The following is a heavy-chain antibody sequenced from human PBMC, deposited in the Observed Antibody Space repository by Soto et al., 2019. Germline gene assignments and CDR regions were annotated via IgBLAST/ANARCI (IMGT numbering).Heavy chain of an antibody. D-gene: IGHD6-13*01. CDR3: ERVGRQSVIAAAGTGWFDP. CDR2: IIPIFGTA. Sequence: QVQLVQSGAEVKKPGSSVKVSCKASGGTFSSYAISWVRQAPGQGLEWMGGIIPIFGTANYAQKFQGRVTITADESTSTAYMELSSVRSEDTAVYYCERVGRQSVIAAAGTGWFDPWGQGTLVTVSS. CDR1: GGTFSSYA. J-gene: IGHJ5*02. V-gene: IGHV1-69*01.